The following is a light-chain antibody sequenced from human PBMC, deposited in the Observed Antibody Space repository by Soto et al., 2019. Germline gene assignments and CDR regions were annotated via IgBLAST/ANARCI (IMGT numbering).Light chain of an antibody. J-gene: IGLJ1*01. V-gene: IGLV2-14*03. CDR1: SSDVGGWDL. Sequence: QSALTQPASVSGSPGQSIVIPCTGTSSDVGGWDLVSWYQQQPGKAPKLMIYDVRIRPSGVSSRFSGSKAGNTASLTISGLQAADEGDYYCSSYTNTTRVNYVFGTGTKLTVL. CDR3: SSYTNTTRVNYV. CDR2: DVR.